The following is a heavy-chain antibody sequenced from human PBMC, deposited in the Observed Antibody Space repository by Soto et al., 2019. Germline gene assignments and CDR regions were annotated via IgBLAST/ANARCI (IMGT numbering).Heavy chain of an antibody. CDR3: TKDIRTLVTLPYGDGFDI. Sequence: VQLVESGGGLVQPGRSLRVSCEASGFAFNDYAIHWVRQPPGKGLEWVSGISYNSGYVAYADSVKGRFTISRDNAKNSVYLQMNGLRVEDTALYYCTKDIRTLVTLPYGDGFDIWGQGTMVTVSS. D-gene: IGHD2-21*02. V-gene: IGHV3-9*01. J-gene: IGHJ3*02. CDR1: GFAFNDYA. CDR2: ISYNSGYV.